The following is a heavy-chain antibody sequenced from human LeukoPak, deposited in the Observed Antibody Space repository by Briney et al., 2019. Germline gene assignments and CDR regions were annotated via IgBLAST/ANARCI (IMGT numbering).Heavy chain of an antibody. CDR3: ARLGYSGYDQGAFDI. Sequence: SETLSLTCTVSGGSISSYYWSWIRQPPGKGLEWIGYIYYSGSTNYNPSLKSRVTISVDTSKNQFSLKLSSVTAADTAVYYCARLGYSGYDQGAFDIWGQGTMVTVSS. J-gene: IGHJ3*02. D-gene: IGHD5-12*01. CDR2: IYYSGST. V-gene: IGHV4-59*01. CDR1: GGSISSYY.